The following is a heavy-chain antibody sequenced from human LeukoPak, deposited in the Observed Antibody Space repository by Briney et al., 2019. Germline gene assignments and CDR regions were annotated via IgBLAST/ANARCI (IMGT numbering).Heavy chain of an antibody. CDR2: INPSGGGT. J-gene: IGHJ2*01. Sequence: ASVKVSCKESGYTFTSYYMHWVRQAPGQGLEWMGMINPSGGGTSYAQKFQGRVTMTRDTSTSTVYMELSSLRSEDTAVYYCARVAAPGNWFFDLWGRGTLVTASS. CDR3: ARVAAPGNWFFDL. V-gene: IGHV1-46*01. CDR1: GYTFTSYY.